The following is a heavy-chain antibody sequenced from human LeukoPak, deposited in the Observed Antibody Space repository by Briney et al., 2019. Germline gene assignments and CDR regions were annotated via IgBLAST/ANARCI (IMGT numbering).Heavy chain of an antibody. J-gene: IGHJ4*02. Sequence: GGSLRPSCAASGFTFSSYGMHWVRQAPGKGLEWVAVISYDGSNKYYADSVKGRFTISRDNSKNTLYLQMNSLRAEDTAVYYCAKVVSFPTVTTFDYWGQGTLVTVSS. CDR2: ISYDGSNK. CDR3: AKVVSFPTVTTFDY. D-gene: IGHD4-17*01. CDR1: GFTFSSYG. V-gene: IGHV3-30*18.